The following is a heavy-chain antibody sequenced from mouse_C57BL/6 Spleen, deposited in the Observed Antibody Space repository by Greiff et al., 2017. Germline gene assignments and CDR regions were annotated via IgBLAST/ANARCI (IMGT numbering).Heavy chain of an antibody. V-gene: IGHV10-1*01. CDR3: VRHPYYYGSREAMDY. Sequence: EVKLMESGGGLVQPKGSLKLSCAASGFSFNTYAMNWVRQAPGKGLEWVARIRSKSNNYATYYADSVKDSFTISRDDSESMLYLQMNNLKTEDTAMYYCVRHPYYYGSREAMDYWGQGTSVTVSS. CDR2: IRSKSNNYAT. D-gene: IGHD1-1*01. J-gene: IGHJ4*01. CDR1: GFSFNTYA.